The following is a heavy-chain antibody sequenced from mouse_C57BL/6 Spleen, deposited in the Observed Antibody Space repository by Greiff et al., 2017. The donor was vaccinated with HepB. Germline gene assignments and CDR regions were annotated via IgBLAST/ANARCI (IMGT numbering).Heavy chain of an antibody. CDR3: ARYPHYYGSEGYFDY. J-gene: IGHJ2*01. CDR2: ISYSGST. D-gene: IGHD1-1*01. V-gene: IGHV3-8*01. CDR1: GYSITSDY. Sequence: DVMLVESGPGLAKPSQTLSLTCSVTGYSITSDYWNWIRKFPGNKLEYMGYISYSGSTYYNPSLKSRISITRDTSKNQYYLQLNSVTTEDTATYYCARYPHYYGSEGYFDYWGQGTTLTVSS.